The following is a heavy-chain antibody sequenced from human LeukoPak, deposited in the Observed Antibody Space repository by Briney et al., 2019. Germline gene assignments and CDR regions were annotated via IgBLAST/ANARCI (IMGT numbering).Heavy chain of an antibody. CDR2: IKQDGSAE. Sequence: GGSLRLSCAVSGFTISNYWMSWVRQAPGKGLEWVATIKQDGSAEFYVGSVKGRFTISRDSAKNSLYLQMNSLRDDDTAVYYCARDLFDYWGQGTLVTVSS. CDR3: ARDLFDY. CDR1: GFTISNYW. J-gene: IGHJ4*02. V-gene: IGHV3-7*01.